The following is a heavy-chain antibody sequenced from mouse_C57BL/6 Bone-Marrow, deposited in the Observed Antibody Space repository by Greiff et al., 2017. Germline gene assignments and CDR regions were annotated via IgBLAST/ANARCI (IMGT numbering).Heavy chain of an antibody. CDR3: ARREVTTGNYYAMDY. J-gene: IGHJ4*01. Sequence: QVQLQQPGAELVKPGASVKMSCKASGYTFTSYWITWVKQRPGQGLEWIGDIYPGSGSTNYTAKFKSKATLTVDTSSSTAYMQLSSLTSEDSAVSYCARREVTTGNYYAMDYWGQGTSVTVSS. CDR1: GYTFTSYW. CDR2: IYPGSGST. D-gene: IGHD2-2*01. V-gene: IGHV1-55*01.